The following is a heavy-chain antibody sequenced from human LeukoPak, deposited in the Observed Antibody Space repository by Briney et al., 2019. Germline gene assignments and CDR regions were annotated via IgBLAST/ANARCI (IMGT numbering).Heavy chain of an antibody. CDR2: ISSSGSTI. J-gene: IGHJ5*02. D-gene: IGHD2-2*02. V-gene: IGHV3-11*04. Sequence: GGSLRLSCAASGFTFSDYYMSWIRQAPGKGLEWVSYISSSGSTIYYADSVKGRFTISRDNAKNSLYLQMNSLRAEDTAVYYCARTGVPAAIVRWFDPWGQGTLVTVSS. CDR3: ARTGVPAAIVRWFDP. CDR1: GFTFSDYY.